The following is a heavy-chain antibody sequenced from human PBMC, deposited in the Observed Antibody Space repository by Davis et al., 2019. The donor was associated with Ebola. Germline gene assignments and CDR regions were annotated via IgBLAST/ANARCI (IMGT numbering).Heavy chain of an antibody. D-gene: IGHD3-16*01. CDR1: GYSISSGYY. Sequence: PGGPLRPPCTVPGYSISSGYYWGWIRQPPGNGLEWIGSIYHSVSTYYNPSLKSRATISVDTSKNQFSLKLRSVTAADTAVYYCVRFGLGAYWGQGTLVTVSS. CDR3: VRFGLGAY. V-gene: IGHV4-38-2*02. J-gene: IGHJ4*02. CDR2: IYHSVST.